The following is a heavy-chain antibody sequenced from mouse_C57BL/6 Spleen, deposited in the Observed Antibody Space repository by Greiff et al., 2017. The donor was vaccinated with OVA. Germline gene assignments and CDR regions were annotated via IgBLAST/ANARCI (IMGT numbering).Heavy chain of an antibody. Sequence: EVQLQQSGPVLVKPGASVKMSCKASGYTFTDYYMNWVKQSHGKSLEWIGVINPYNGGTSYNQKFKGKATLTVDKSSSTAYMELNSLTSEDSAVYYCAYYYGSSYLLDYWGQGTTLTVSS. CDR2: INPYNGGT. J-gene: IGHJ2*01. D-gene: IGHD1-1*01. V-gene: IGHV1-19*01. CDR3: AYYYGSSYLLDY. CDR1: GYTFTDYY.